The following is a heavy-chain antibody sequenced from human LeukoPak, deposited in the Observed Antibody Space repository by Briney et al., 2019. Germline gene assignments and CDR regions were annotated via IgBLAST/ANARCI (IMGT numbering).Heavy chain of an antibody. V-gene: IGHV1-18*01. CDR1: GYPFDNFG. CDR3: ARDRLGGDLTGESLY. D-gene: IGHD4-17*01. Sequence: ASVKVSCKASGYPFDNFGLTWVRQAPGQGLEWMACISAYNGNTHYALKFRGRLTMTTDTSTTTAYLELKSLKSDDTAVYYCARDRLGGDLTGESLYWGQGTLVTVSS. CDR2: ISAYNGNT. J-gene: IGHJ4*02.